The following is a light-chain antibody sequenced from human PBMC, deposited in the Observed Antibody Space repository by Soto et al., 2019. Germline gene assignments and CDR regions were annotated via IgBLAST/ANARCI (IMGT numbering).Light chain of an antibody. Sequence: DIRMTQSRSSLSASVGDRVTIACRASQSINSYLNWYQQKPGKAPKLLIYAASSLQSGVPSRFSGSGSGTDFTLTISSLQPEDFATYYCQQSYSTPRTFGQGTKVEIK. CDR1: QSINSY. CDR3: QQSYSTPRT. J-gene: IGKJ1*01. V-gene: IGKV1-39*01. CDR2: AAS.